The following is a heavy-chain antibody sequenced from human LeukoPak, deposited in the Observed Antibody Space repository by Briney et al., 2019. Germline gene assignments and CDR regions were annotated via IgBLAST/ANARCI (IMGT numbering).Heavy chain of an antibody. J-gene: IGHJ6*03. CDR3: ARGGYSYGSYYYYYYMDV. V-gene: IGHV4-59*01. CDR2: IYYSGST. CDR1: GGSISSYY. Sequence: SETLSLTCTVSGGSISSYYWSWIRQPPGKGLEWIGYIYYSGSTNYNPSLKSRVTISVDTSKNQFSLKLSSVTAADTAVYYCARGGYSYGSYYYYYYMDVWGKGTTVTISS. D-gene: IGHD5-18*01.